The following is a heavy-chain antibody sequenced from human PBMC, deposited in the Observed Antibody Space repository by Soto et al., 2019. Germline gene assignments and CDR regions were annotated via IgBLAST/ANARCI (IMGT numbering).Heavy chain of an antibody. Sequence: SDTLSLTCAVNCLSFTGYYWSWIRQPPGKGLEWIGEINHSGSTNYNPSLKSRVTISVDTSKNQFSLKLSSVTAADTAVYYCARSVTPKRYYYYYYMDVWGKGTTVT. CDR3: ARSVTPKRYYYYYYMDV. CDR1: CLSFTGYY. D-gene: IGHD4-17*01. J-gene: IGHJ6*03. V-gene: IGHV4-34*01. CDR2: INHSGST.